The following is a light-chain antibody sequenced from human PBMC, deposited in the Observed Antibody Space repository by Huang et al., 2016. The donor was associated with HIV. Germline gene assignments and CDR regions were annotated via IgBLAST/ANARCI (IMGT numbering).Light chain of an antibody. Sequence: DIQMTQSPSSLSASVGDRVTITCRASQGISNSLAWYQQKPGKAPKLLLYAASRLESGVPSRCSGSGSGTDYTLTINSLQPEDLATYYCQQYHSFLVTFGQGTKVEIK. V-gene: IGKV1-NL1*01. CDR1: QGISNS. CDR3: QQYHSFLVT. CDR2: AAS. J-gene: IGKJ1*01.